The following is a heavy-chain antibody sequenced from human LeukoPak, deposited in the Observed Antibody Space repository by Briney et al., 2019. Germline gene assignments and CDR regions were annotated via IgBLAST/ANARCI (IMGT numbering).Heavy chain of an antibody. CDR3: ARGPPIAVAHFDY. V-gene: IGHV1-2*02. J-gene: IGHJ4*02. D-gene: IGHD6-19*01. CDR1: GYTFTSYG. Sequence: GASVKVSCKASGYTFTSYGISWVRQAPGQGLEWMGWINPNSGGTNYAQRFQGRVTMTRDTSISTAYMELSRLRSDDTAVYYCARGPPIAVAHFDYWGQGTLVTVSS. CDR2: INPNSGGT.